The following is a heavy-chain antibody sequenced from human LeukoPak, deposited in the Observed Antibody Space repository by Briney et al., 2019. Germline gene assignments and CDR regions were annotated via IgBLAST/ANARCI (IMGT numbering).Heavy chain of an antibody. Sequence: GGSLRLSCAASGFTFSSYGMHWVRQAPGKGLEWVAVISYDGSNKYYADSVKGRFTISRDNSKNTLYLQMNSLRAEDTAVYYCAKPHSAYSSSWYGFDYWGQGTLVTVSS. CDR3: AKPHSAYSSSWYGFDY. D-gene: IGHD6-13*01. CDR1: GFTFSSYG. V-gene: IGHV3-30*18. J-gene: IGHJ4*02. CDR2: ISYDGSNK.